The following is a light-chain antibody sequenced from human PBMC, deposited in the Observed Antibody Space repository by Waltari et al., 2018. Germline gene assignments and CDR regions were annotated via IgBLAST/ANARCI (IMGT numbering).Light chain of an antibody. CDR2: DVS. CDR3: FSYAGSNSFS. CDR1: SHDLWSSHV. V-gene: IGLV2-23*02. Sequence: QSALTQPASLSGSPGQPITVSCIGTSHDLWSSHVVSWFQQHPGRAPKLMIYDVSERPLGVSKRFSGYKSCNTASLTIAGLQDEDEADYYCFSYAGSNSFSFGGGTRVTVL. J-gene: IGLJ2*01.